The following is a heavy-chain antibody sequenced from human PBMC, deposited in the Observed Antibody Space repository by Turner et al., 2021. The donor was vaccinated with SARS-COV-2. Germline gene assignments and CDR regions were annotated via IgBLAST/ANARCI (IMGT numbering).Heavy chain of an antibody. Sequence: EVQLYASWGGLVHPGGSLSLPTAPSGFTSRSYWMTRVPQALWKGLEWVANIRQVGREKYYVDSLKGRFTISRDIANNSLYLQINSLRVEDMAVYYCAMSGCDNGVCHVFFAF. CDR1: GFTSRSYW. V-gene: IGHV3-7*01. J-gene: IGHJ3*01. CDR3: AMSGCDNGVCHVFFAF. D-gene: IGHD2-8*01. CDR2: IRQVGREK.